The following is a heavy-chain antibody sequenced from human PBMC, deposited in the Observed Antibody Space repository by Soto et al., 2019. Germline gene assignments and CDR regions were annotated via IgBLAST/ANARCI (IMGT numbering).Heavy chain of an antibody. CDR3: VRDGTKTLRDWLDP. J-gene: IGHJ5*02. V-gene: IGHV4-4*07. D-gene: IGHD1-1*01. CDR2: IYATGTT. CDR1: VASISGFY. Sequence: ETLSLACTVSVASISGFYWSWIRKSAGKGLEWIGRIYATGTTDYNPSLKSRVMMSVDTSKKQFSLKLRSVTAADTAVYYCVRDGTKTLRDWLDPWGQGISVTVSS.